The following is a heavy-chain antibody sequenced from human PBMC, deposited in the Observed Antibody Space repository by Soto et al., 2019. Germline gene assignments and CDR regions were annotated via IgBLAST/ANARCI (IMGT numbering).Heavy chain of an antibody. V-gene: IGHV1-8*01. D-gene: IGHD3-10*01. CDR3: ARVDRGFGELFYYYYYYMDV. J-gene: IGHJ6*03. CDR1: GYTFTSYD. Sequence: ASVKVSCKASGYTFTSYDINWVRQATGQGLEWMGWMNPNSGNTGYAQKFQGRVTMTRNTSISTAYMELSSLRSEDTAVYYCARVDRGFGELFYYYYYYMDVLGKGTTVTVSS. CDR2: MNPNSGNT.